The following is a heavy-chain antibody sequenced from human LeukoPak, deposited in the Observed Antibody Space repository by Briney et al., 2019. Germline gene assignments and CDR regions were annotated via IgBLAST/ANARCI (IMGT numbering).Heavy chain of an antibody. D-gene: IGHD6-19*01. V-gene: IGHV3-23*01. J-gene: IGHJ6*03. CDR1: GFAFSSYA. CDR2: ISGSGGST. Sequence: GGSLRLSCAASGFAFSSYAMSWVRQAPGKGLEWVSAISGSGGSTYYADSVKGRFTISRDNSKNTLCLQMNSLRAEDTAVYYCAKYPYSSGWYDYYYYMDVWGKGTTVTVSS. CDR3: AKYPYSSGWYDYYYYMDV.